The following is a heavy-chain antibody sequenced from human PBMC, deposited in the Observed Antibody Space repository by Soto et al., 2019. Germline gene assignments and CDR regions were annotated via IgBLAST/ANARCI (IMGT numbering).Heavy chain of an antibody. CDR3: ARVTFRKLFDY. Sequence: GGSLRLSCAAPGFTFSSYEMNWVRQAPGKGLEWVSYISSSGSTIYYADSVKGRFTISRDNAKNSLYLQMNSLRAEDTAVYYCARVTFRKLFDYWGQGTLVTVSS. CDR2: ISSSGSTI. J-gene: IGHJ4*02. V-gene: IGHV3-48*03. D-gene: IGHD2-21*02. CDR1: GFTFSSYE.